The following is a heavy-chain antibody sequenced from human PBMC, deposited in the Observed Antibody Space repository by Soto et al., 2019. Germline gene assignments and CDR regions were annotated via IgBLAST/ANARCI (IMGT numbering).Heavy chain of an antibody. CDR1: GDSVTSHY. CDR3: AREQRGVVKESSYYYYYMDV. J-gene: IGHJ6*03. Sequence: ETLSLTCSFSGDSVTSHYLTWIRQSPENGLEWIGYMHYTGFSHYNPSLKSRLTISVDTSKNQFSLKLTSVTAADTAVYYCAREQRGVVKESSYYYYYMDVWGKGTTVTISS. CDR2: MHYTGFS. V-gene: IGHV4-59*02. D-gene: IGHD2-21*01.